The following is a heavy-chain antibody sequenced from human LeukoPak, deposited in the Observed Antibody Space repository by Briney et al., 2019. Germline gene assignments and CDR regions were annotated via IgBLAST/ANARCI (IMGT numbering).Heavy chain of an antibody. CDR3: ARAPRWGDYDSSGYSYYFDY. CDR2: IKQDGSEK. J-gene: IGHJ4*02. CDR1: GFTFSSYA. V-gene: IGHV3-7*03. Sequence: GGSLRLSCAASGFTFSSYAMSWVRQAPGKGLEWVANIKQDGSEKYYVDSVKGRFTISRDNAKNSLYLQMNSLGAEDTAVYYCARAPRWGDYDSSGYSYYFDYWGQGTLVTVSS. D-gene: IGHD3-22*01.